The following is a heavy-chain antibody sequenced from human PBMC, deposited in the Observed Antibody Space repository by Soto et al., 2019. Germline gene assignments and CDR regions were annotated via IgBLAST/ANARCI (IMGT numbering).Heavy chain of an antibody. V-gene: IGHV4-34*01. CDR1: GGSFSGYY. D-gene: IGHD3-10*01. J-gene: IGHJ6*02. Sequence: PSETLSLTCAVYGGSFSGYYWSWIRQPPGKGLEWIGEINHSGSTNYNPSLKSRVTISVDTSKNQFSLKLSSVTAADTAVYYCARALRGGKSSRYYYYYGMDVWGQGTTVTVSS. CDR3: ARALRGGKSSRYYYYYGMDV. CDR2: INHSGST.